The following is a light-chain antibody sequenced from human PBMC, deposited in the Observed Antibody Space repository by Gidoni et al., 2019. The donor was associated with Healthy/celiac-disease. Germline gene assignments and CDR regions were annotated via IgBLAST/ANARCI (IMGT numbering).Light chain of an antibody. V-gene: IGKV3-20*01. CDR1: QSVSSSY. J-gene: IGKJ1*01. Sequence: EIMLTQSPGTLSLSQGERATLSCRASQSVSSSYLAWYQQKPGQAPRLLIYGASSRATGIPDRFSGSGSGTDFTLTISRLDPEDFAVYYCQQYCSSPPWTFGQGTKVEIK. CDR3: QQYCSSPPWT. CDR2: GAS.